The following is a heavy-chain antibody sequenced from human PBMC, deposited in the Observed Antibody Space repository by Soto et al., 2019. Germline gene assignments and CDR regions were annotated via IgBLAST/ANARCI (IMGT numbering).Heavy chain of an antibody. CDR1: GYTFTSYG. D-gene: IGHD3-22*01. Sequence: ASVKVSCKAFGYTFTSYGISWVRQAPGQGLEWMGWINPNSGGTNYAQKFQGWVTMTRDTSISTAYMELSRLRSDDTAVYYCASSRRIYYDSSGSDAFDIWGQGTMVTVSS. CDR2: INPNSGGT. CDR3: ASSRRIYYDSSGSDAFDI. J-gene: IGHJ3*02. V-gene: IGHV1-2*04.